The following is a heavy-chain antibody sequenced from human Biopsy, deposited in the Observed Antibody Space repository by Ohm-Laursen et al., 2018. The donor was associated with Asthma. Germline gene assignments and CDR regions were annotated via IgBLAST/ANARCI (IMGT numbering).Heavy chain of an antibody. V-gene: IGHV4-30-4*01. CDR1: GASIKTDDHY. Sequence: TLSLTCPVSGASIKTDDHYWSWLRQPPGKGLEWFGFIHYSGSTSYNPSLKGGVTISVGTSKNQFSLKLSSVTAADTAVYYLARAPVAGFSNRVDPRGQGTLVTVSS. CDR3: ARAPVAGFSNRVDP. CDR2: IHYSGST. D-gene: IGHD6-19*01. J-gene: IGHJ5*02.